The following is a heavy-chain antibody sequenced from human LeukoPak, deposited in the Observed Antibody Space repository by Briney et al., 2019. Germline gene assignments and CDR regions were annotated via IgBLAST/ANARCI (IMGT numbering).Heavy chain of an antibody. Sequence: PSETLSLTCTVSGGSISSSSHYWGWIRQPPGKGLEWIGSIYYDGNTYYNPSLKSRVTMSVDTSKNQFSLKLSSVTAADTAVYYCAGQNFYDSSGYYYTYPAKIDYWGQGSLVTVPS. D-gene: IGHD3-22*01. CDR1: GGSISSSSHY. CDR2: IYYDGNT. V-gene: IGHV4-39*01. CDR3: AGQNFYDSSGYYYTYPAKIDY. J-gene: IGHJ4*02.